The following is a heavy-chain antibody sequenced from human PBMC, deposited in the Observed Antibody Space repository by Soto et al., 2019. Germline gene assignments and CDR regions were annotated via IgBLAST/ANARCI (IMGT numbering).Heavy chain of an antibody. CDR1: GASFSSSSYT. J-gene: IGHJ5*02. V-gene: IGHV4-39*01. CDR2: IYYSGST. CDR3: ARPTGRERFDP. D-gene: IGHD1-26*01. Sequence: QLQLQESGPGLVKPSEPLSLTGPFSGASFSSSSYTWGWFPQPQGKGRGWIGSIYYSGSTYYNPSLKSRVTISVDTSKNQFSLKLSSVTAADTAVYYCARPTGRERFDPWGQGTLVTVSS.